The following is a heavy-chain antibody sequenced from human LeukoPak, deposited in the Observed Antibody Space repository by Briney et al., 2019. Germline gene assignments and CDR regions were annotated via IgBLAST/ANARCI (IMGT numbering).Heavy chain of an antibody. D-gene: IGHD3-10*01. CDR3: ARSDGSGYAFDI. CDR1: GYSISSGHY. CDR2: IFHSGST. Sequence: SETLSLTCTVSGYSISSGHYWGWIRQPPGKGLEWIGTIFHSGSTYYNPSLKSRVTISVDTSKNQFSLKLSSVTAADTAVYYCARSDGSGYAFDIWGQGTMVTVSS. J-gene: IGHJ3*02. V-gene: IGHV4-38-2*02.